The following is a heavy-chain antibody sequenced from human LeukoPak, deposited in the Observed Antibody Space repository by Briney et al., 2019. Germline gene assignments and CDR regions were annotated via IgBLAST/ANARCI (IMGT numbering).Heavy chain of an antibody. V-gene: IGHV3-74*03. CDR2: IESDGSRT. CDR1: GFTFSSTW. Sequence: GGSLRLSCAASGFTFSSTWMHWVRQVPGKELVWVARIESDGSRTTYAESVKGRFTISRDNSKNTLYLQMNSLRAEDTAVYYCAKDKGISMIRGVMGPDYWGQGTLVTVSS. CDR3: AKDKGISMIRGVMGPDY. D-gene: IGHD3-10*01. J-gene: IGHJ4*02.